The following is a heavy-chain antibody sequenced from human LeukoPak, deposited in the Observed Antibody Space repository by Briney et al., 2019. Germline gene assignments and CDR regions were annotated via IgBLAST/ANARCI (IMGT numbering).Heavy chain of an antibody. V-gene: IGHV3-7*04. J-gene: IGHJ4*02. D-gene: IGHD2-2*01. CDR1: GFTFSSYW. CDR2: INRDGSGK. Sequence: GGSLRLSCAASGFTFSSYWMNWVRQAPGKGPAWVANINRDGSGKYYVDSVKGRFTISRDNAKNSLYLQMNSLRADDTAVYYCARGYCSSSSCSRGYWGQGTLVTVSS. CDR3: ARGYCSSSSCSRGY.